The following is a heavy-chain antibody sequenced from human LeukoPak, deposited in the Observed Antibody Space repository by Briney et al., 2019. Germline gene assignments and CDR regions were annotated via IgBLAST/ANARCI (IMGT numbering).Heavy chain of an antibody. CDR2: INPNSGGT. CDR1: GYTFTGYY. J-gene: IGHJ6*03. V-gene: IGHV1-2*02. Sequence: GASVKVSCKASGYTFTGYYMHWVRQTPGQGLEWMGWINPNSGGTNYAQKFQGRVTMTRDTSISTAYMELSSLRSEDTAVYYCARGKSSSWYIYYYYYMDVWGKGTTVTISS. D-gene: IGHD6-13*01. CDR3: ARGKSSSWYIYYYYYMDV.